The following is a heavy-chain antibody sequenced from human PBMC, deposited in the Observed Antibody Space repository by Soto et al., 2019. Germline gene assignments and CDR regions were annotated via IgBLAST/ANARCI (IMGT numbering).Heavy chain of an antibody. D-gene: IGHD3-22*01. V-gene: IGHV1-69*13. CDR3: ARDSRYYYDSSGYGPYAFDI. Sequence: GASVKVSCKASGGTFSSYAISWVRQAPGQGLEWMGGIIPIFGTANYAQKFQGRVTITAGESTSTAYMELSSLRSEDTAVYYCARDSRYYYDSSGYGPYAFDIWGQGTMVTVSS. J-gene: IGHJ3*02. CDR1: GGTFSSYA. CDR2: IIPIFGTA.